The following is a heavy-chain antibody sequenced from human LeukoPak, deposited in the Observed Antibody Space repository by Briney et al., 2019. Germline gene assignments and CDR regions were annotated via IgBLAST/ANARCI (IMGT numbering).Heavy chain of an antibody. Sequence: GGSLRLSCAASGFTFSSSAMSWVRQAPGKGLEWVSSISSTSNDVYYVDSVKGRFTISRDNAKNSLYLQMNSLRAEDTAVYYRTRDRAEYYFDYWGQGTLVTVSP. CDR1: GFTFSSSA. V-gene: IGHV3-21*01. CDR3: TRDRAEYYFDY. CDR2: ISSTSNDV. D-gene: IGHD6-6*01. J-gene: IGHJ4*02.